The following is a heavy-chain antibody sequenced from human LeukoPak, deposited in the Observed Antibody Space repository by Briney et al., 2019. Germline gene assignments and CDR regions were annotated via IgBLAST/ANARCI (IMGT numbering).Heavy chain of an antibody. CDR3: ARDEVEAAAGTFGYFYYYYMDV. CDR2: IYNGGST. CDR1: GFTVSSNH. Sequence: PGGSLRLSCAASGFTVSSNHMSWVRQAPGKGLEWVSIIYNGGSTYYADSVKGRFTISRDNAKNSLYLQMNSLRAEDTAVYYCARDEVEAAAGTFGYFYYYYMDVWGKGTTVTVSS. J-gene: IGHJ6*03. V-gene: IGHV3-66*01. D-gene: IGHD6-13*01.